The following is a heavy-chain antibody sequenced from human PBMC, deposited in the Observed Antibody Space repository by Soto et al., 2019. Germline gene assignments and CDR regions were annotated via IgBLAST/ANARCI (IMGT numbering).Heavy chain of an antibody. CDR3: ARDNHDPTRYSGTYYVWFDP. CDR2: ISPYNGNT. V-gene: IGHV1-18*01. CDR1: GYSFSSYG. D-gene: IGHD1-26*01. Sequence: QVQLVQSGAEVKKPGASVKVSCMASGYSFSSYGISWVRQAPGQGLEWMGWISPYNGNTEYAQKFQGRVTMTTDTSTSTAYMELRSLRSDDTAVYYCARDNHDPTRYSGTYYVWFDPWGQGTLVTVSS. J-gene: IGHJ5*02.